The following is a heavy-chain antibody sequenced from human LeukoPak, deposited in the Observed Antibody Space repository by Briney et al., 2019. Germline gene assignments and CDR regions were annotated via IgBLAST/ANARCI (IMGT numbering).Heavy chain of an antibody. CDR1: GGSISSSNYL. CDR3: ASKLDPLAFDI. D-gene: IGHD1-1*01. V-gene: IGHV4-39*07. J-gene: IGHJ3*02. Sequence: NPSETLSLTCTVSGGSISSSNYLGWIRQPPGKGLEWIGSIFYSGSTYYNPSLKSRVTISVDTSKNQFSLKLSSVTAADTAVYYCASKLDPLAFDIWGQGTMVTVSS. CDR2: IFYSGST.